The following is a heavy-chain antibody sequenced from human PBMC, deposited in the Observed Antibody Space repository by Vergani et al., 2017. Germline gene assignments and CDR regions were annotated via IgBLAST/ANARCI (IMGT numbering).Heavy chain of an antibody. V-gene: IGHV3-21*01. J-gene: IGHJ3*01. Sequence: VQLVQSGAEVKKPGSSVKVSCKASGGTFSSYSMNWVRQAPGKGLEWVSSISSSSSYIYYADSVKGRFTISRDNAKNSLYLDMSSLRAEDTAVYYCVRDVRVSRTWGQGTLVAVSS. CDR1: GGTFSSYS. CDR2: ISSSSSYI. CDR3: VRDVRVSRT.